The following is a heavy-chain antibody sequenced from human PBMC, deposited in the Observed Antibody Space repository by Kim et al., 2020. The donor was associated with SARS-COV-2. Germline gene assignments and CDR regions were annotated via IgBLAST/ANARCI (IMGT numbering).Heavy chain of an antibody. J-gene: IGHJ4*02. Sequence: SETLSLTCAVSGGSISSGGYSWSWIRQPPGKGLEWIGSIYHSGSTYYNPSLKSRVTISVDRSKNQFSLKLSSVTAANTAGYYCARQVVPAPYVDYWGAGTLVTVSS. V-gene: IGHV4-30-2*01. CDR3: ARQVVPAPYVDY. CDR2: IYHSGST. CDR1: GGSISSGGYS. D-gene: IGHD2-2*01.